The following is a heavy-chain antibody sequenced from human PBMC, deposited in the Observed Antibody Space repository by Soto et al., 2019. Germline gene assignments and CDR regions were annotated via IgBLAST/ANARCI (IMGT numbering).Heavy chain of an antibody. CDR1: GFTFSSYN. J-gene: IGHJ4*02. CDR2: ISSHNSYI. V-gene: IGHV3-21*01. D-gene: IGHD3-10*01. Sequence: GGSLRLSCAASGFTFSSYNVNWVRQAPGKGLEWVSSISSHNSYIYYADSMRGRFTISRDNAKNSLYLQMNSLRAEDTGVYYCARGGASDGSGSRKYFDYWGQGTLVTVSS. CDR3: ARGGASDGSGSRKYFDY.